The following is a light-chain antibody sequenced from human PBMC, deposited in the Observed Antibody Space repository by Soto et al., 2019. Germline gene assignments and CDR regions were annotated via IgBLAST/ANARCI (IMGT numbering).Light chain of an antibody. Sequence: QSVLTQPPSVSAAPGQKVTISCSGSSSNIGNNYVSWYQQLPGTAPKLLIYDNDRRPSGIPDRFSGSKSGTSATLGITGLQTGDEAGYFCGTWDNSLSAVAFGGGTKLTVL. CDR1: SSNIGNNY. CDR3: GTWDNSLSAVA. J-gene: IGLJ2*01. V-gene: IGLV1-51*01. CDR2: DND.